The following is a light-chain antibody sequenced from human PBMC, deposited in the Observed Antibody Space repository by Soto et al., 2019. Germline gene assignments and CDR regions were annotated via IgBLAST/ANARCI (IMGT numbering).Light chain of an antibody. CDR3: QQYYSTPFT. CDR1: QTVLYNSDNKNY. Sequence: DIVMTQSPDSLAVSLGERATINCKSSQTVLYNSDNKNYLAWYQQKPGQPPKLLIYWASTRESGVPDRFSGSGSGTDFTLTISCLQAEDVAVYYCQQYYSTPFTFGRGTKVEIK. CDR2: WAS. J-gene: IGKJ4*01. V-gene: IGKV4-1*01.